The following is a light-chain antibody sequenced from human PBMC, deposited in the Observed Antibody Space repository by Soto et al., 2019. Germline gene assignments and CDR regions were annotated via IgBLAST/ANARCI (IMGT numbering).Light chain of an antibody. CDR3: CSYAGSSTWV. Sequence: QSVLAQPASVSGSPGQSITISCTGTSSDVGRYNLVSWYQQHPGKAPRLVIYEGSKRPSGVSNRFSGSKSGNTASLTISGLQAEDEADYYCCSYAGSSTWVFGGGTKLTVL. CDR1: SSDVGRYNL. V-gene: IGLV2-23*01. J-gene: IGLJ3*02. CDR2: EGS.